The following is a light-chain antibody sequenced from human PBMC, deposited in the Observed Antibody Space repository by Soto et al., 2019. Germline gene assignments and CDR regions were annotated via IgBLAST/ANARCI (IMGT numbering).Light chain of an antibody. CDR1: DIGAKS. Sequence: SYELTQPPSVSVAPGQTARITCGGNDIGAKSVHWYQQKPGQAPVRVVHDDSDRPSGIPERFSGSKSGTSATLGITGLQTGDEADYYCGTWDSSLSAGVFGGGTKVTVL. CDR3: GTWDSSLSAGV. CDR2: DDS. J-gene: IGLJ2*01. V-gene: IGLV3-21*02.